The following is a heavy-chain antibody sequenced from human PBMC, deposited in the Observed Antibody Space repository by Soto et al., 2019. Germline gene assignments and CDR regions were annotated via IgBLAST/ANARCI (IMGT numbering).Heavy chain of an antibody. J-gene: IGHJ4*02. CDR3: ARDRVTYDILTGYNYYFDY. CDR1: GYTFTSYG. Sequence: ASVKVSCKASGYTFTSYGISWVRQAPGQGLEWMGWISAYNGNTNYAQKLQGRVTMTTDTSTSTAYMELRSLRSDEDTAVYYCARDRVTYDILTGYNYYFDYWGQGTLVTVSS. CDR2: ISAYNGNT. V-gene: IGHV1-18*01. D-gene: IGHD3-9*01.